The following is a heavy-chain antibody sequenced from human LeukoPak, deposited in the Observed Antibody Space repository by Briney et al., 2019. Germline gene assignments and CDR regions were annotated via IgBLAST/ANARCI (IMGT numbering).Heavy chain of an antibody. D-gene: IGHD6-19*01. CDR2: IIPIFGTA. CDR3: ARDSDSSGWATFDY. Sequence: ASVKVSCKASGGTFSSYAISWVRQAPGQGLEWMGGIIPIFGTANCAQKFQGRVTITTDESTSTAYMELSSLRSEDTAVYYCARDSDSSGWATFDYWGQGTLVTVSS. V-gene: IGHV1-69*05. CDR1: GGTFSSYA. J-gene: IGHJ4*02.